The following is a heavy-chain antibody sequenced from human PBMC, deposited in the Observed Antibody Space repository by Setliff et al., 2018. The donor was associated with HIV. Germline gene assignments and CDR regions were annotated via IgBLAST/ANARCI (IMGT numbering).Heavy chain of an antibody. J-gene: IGHJ3*01. CDR1: GFTFSTYA. Sequence: GGSLRLSCAASGFTFSTYAMNWVRQAPGKGLEWVAVISNDGNLIFYADSMKGRFTISRDNSKNTVYLQVNSLRAEDTAVYYCARDLTTIVTRKVFDIWGQGTKVTVSS. V-gene: IGHV3-30*04. CDR3: ARDLTTIVTRKVFDI. D-gene: IGHD4-17*01. CDR2: ISNDGNLI.